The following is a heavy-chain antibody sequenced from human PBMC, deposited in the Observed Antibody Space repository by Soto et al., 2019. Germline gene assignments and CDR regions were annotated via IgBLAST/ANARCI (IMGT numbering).Heavy chain of an antibody. CDR1: GLIFRTYA. D-gene: IGHD3-3*01. Sequence: QVQLVESGGGVVQPGRSLRLSCAASGLIFRTYAMHWVRQAPGKGLEWVAVISDDGSQKYYADSVKGRFMISRDNSKNTLYLQMNSLRAEHTAVYYCARDRVTIFGIIIIRVDYYYYGMDVWGQGTTVTVSS. CDR2: ISDDGSQK. V-gene: IGHV3-30-3*01. J-gene: IGHJ6*02. CDR3: ARDRVTIFGIIIIRVDYYYYGMDV.